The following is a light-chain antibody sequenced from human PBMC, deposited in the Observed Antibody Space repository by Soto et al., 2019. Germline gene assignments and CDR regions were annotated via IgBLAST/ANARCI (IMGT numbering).Light chain of an antibody. CDR2: GAS. CDR1: QSVSSN. V-gene: IGKV3-15*01. Sequence: EIVMTQSPATLSVSPGERATLSCRASQSVSSNLAWYQQKPGQAPRLLIYGASTRATGIPARFSGSGSGTEFTLTISSLQSEDFAVYYCXXYNNWPPWTFGQGTKVEIK. J-gene: IGKJ1*01. CDR3: XXYNNWPPWT.